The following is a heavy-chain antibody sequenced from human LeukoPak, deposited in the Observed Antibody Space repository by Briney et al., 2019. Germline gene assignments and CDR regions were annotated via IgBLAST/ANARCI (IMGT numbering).Heavy chain of an antibody. CDR1: GSPFSVNY. J-gene: IGHJ1*01. D-gene: IGHD2/OR15-2a*01. V-gene: IGHV3-11*01. CDR2: ITTSGSAL. CDR3: VTSSFYGQL. Sequence: GRSLRLSRAASGSPFSVNYTSWISQAPGKGREWISYITTSGSALDDADSLKGRLSISRDNAKNSPYLQMSSLRAEDTAVFYCVTSSFYGQLWGQGTLVTVSS.